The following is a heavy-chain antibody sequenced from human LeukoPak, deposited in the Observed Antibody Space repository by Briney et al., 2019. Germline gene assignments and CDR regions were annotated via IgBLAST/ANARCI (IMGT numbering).Heavy chain of an antibody. D-gene: IGHD5-12*01. CDR3: ARSLVRGGYDYFDY. Sequence: GGSLRLSCAASGFPFSSYAMRWVRQAPARGLEWLSIIYSSGNTYYADSVKDRFTLPRDNSRNTLYLQTNSLGTDDTAVYYCARSLVRGGYDYFDYWGQGTPVTVSS. CDR1: GFPFSSYA. V-gene: IGHV3-66*01. J-gene: IGHJ4*02. CDR2: IYSSGNT.